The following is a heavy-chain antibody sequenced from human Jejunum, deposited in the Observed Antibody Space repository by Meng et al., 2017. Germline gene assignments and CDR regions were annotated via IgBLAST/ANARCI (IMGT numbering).Heavy chain of an antibody. CDR3: ARGRGGYDPHALDI. D-gene: IGHD5-12*01. V-gene: IGHV4-34*02. Sequence: QVQLQQLGAGLLKPSETLSLTCAVYGGSLSGYYWSWIRQAPGKGLEWIGEINYTGSATYNSPLKRRVTISVDTSKNHFSLRLSSVTAADTAVYYCARGRGGYDPHALDIWGQGTMVTVSS. CDR2: INYTGSA. J-gene: IGHJ3*02. CDR1: GGSLSGYY.